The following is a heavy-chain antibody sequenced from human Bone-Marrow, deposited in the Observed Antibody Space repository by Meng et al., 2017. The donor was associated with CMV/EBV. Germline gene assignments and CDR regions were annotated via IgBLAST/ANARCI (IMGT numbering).Heavy chain of an antibody. V-gene: IGHV3-23*01. J-gene: IGHJ6*02. CDR1: GFTFSTFRSYA. CDR2: ISHSGSDA. D-gene: IGHD3-10*01. CDR3: ARDYQAFPLLWFGEGGGMDV. Sequence: GGSLRLSCVASGFTFSTFRSYAMSWVRQAPGKGLEWVSGISHSGSDAYYADSVKGRFTISRDNSKNSLYLQMNSLRAEDTAVYYCARDYQAFPLLWFGEGGGMDVWGQGTTVTVSS.